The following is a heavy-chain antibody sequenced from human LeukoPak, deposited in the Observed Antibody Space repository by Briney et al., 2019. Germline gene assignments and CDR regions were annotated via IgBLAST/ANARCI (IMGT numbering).Heavy chain of an antibody. J-gene: IGHJ4*02. CDR1: GFTFSSYS. D-gene: IGHD6-13*01. Sequence: GGSLRLSCAASGFTFSSYSMNWVRRAPGKGLEWVSYISSSSSTIYYADSVKGRFTISRDNAKNSLYLQMNSLRAEDTAVYYCARESSRVPNDYWGQGTLVTVSS. CDR2: ISSSSSTI. CDR3: ARESSRVPNDY. V-gene: IGHV3-48*01.